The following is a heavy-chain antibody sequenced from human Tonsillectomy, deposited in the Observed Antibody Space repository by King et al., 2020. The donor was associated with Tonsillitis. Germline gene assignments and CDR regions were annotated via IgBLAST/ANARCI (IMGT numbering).Heavy chain of an antibody. Sequence: QLQESGPGLVKPSETLSLTCTVSGGSISSYYWSWIRQPAGKGLEWIGRIYTSGSTKYNPSLKSRVTMSVDTSKNQFSLKLSSVTAADTAVYYCARDRYDSSGYYYVDFDYWGQGTLVTVSS. V-gene: IGHV4-4*07. D-gene: IGHD3-22*01. CDR1: GGSISSYY. CDR2: IYTSGST. J-gene: IGHJ4*02. CDR3: ARDRYDSSGYYYVDFDY.